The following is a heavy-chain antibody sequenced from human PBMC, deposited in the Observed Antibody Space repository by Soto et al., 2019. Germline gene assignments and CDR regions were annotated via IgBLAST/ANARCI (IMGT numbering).Heavy chain of an antibody. CDR3: AGVGYYYDSSGYYFGY. Sequence: QVQLVQSGAEVKKPGSSVKVSCKASGGTFSSYAISWVRQAPGQGLEWMGGIIPIFGTANYAQKFQGSITITANESTSTAYMELSSLRSEDTAVYYCAGVGYYYDSSGYYFGYWGQGTLVTVSS. D-gene: IGHD3-22*01. CDR2: IIPIFGTA. CDR1: GGTFSSYA. J-gene: IGHJ4*02. V-gene: IGHV1-69*01.